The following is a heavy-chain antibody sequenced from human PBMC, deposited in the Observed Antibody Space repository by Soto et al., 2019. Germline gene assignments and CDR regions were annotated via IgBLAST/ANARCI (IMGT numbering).Heavy chain of an antibody. CDR3: ARTKIPAASPYQH. V-gene: IGHV1-46*01. CDR1: GYTFTNDY. J-gene: IGHJ1*01. D-gene: IGHD6-13*01. Sequence: ASVKVSCKASGYTFTNDYMHWVRQAPGQGLEWMGVINPSGGDTTYVQKFQGRVAMTRDTATSTVYMELNSLRSEDTAVYYCARTKIPAASPYQHWGQGTLVTVS. CDR2: INPSGGDT.